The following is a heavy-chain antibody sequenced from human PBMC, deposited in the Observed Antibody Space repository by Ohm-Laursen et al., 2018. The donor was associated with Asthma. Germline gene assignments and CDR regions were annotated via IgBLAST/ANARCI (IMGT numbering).Heavy chain of an antibody. Sequence: SDTLSLTCAVSGASITRNFWGWIRQPPGKGLEWIGSMYYIGSPKYNPSLESRVTMSVDTPKNQFSLRLSSLTAADTAVYYCARDTVNAFENWGQGLMVTVSS. V-gene: IGHV4-59*01. CDR2: MYYIGSP. CDR1: GASITRNF. J-gene: IGHJ3*02. D-gene: IGHD4-17*01. CDR3: ARDTVNAFEN.